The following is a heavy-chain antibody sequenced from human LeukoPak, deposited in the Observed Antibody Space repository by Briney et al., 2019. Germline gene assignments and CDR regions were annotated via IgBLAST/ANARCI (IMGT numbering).Heavy chain of an antibody. V-gene: IGHV3-53*01. CDR1: GFTFSSYW. CDR2: IYSGGST. Sequence: GSLRLSCAASGFTFSSYWMHWVRQAPGKGLEWVSVIYSGGSTYYADSVKGRFTISRDNSKNTLYLQMNSLRAEDTAVYYCAGEGLYSHSWLDVWGKGTTVTISS. CDR3: AGEGLYSHSWLDV. D-gene: IGHD3-10*01. J-gene: IGHJ6*04.